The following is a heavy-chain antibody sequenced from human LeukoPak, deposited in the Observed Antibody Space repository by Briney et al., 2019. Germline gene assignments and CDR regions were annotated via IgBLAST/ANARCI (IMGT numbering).Heavy chain of an antibody. CDR3: AKPLLEYTVTTPYGY. D-gene: IGHD4-17*01. V-gene: IGHV3-30*18. CDR2: ISYDGSNK. J-gene: IGHJ4*02. CDR1: GFTFSSYG. Sequence: GGSLRLSCAASGFTFSSYGMHWVRQAPGKGLEWVAVISYDGSNKNYADSVKGRFTISRDNSKNTLYLQTNSLRAEDTAVYYCAKPLLEYTVTTPYGYWGRGTLVTVSS.